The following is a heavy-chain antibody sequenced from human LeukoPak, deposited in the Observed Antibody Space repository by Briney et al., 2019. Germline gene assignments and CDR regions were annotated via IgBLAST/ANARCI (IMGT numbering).Heavy chain of an antibody. CDR1: GYTFTSYA. CDR2: INAGNGNT. V-gene: IGHV1-3*01. J-gene: IGHJ4*02. Sequence: VASVKVSCKASGYTFTSYAMHWVRQAPGQRLEWMGWINAGNGNTKYSQKFQGRVTITRDTSASTAYMELSSLRSEDTAVYYCARVSWFGEKNMDYWGQGTLVTVSS. D-gene: IGHD3-10*01. CDR3: ARVSWFGEKNMDY.